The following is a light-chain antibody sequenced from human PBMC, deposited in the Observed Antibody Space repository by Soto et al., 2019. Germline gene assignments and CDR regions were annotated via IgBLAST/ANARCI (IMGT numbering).Light chain of an antibody. J-gene: IGKJ1*01. CDR3: QKYNSAPWT. V-gene: IGKV1-27*01. CDR1: QGIAKS. CDR2: SAS. Sequence: DIQMTQSPSSLSASVGDRVTITCRASQGIAKSLAWYQQKPGKAPKLLIYSASTLQSGVPSRFSGSGSGTDFTLTISSLQHEDVATYYCQKYNSAPWTFGQGTKVEIK.